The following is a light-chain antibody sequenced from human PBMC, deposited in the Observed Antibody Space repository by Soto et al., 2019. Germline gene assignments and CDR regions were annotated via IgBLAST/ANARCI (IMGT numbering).Light chain of an antibody. CDR1: QTITSN. J-gene: IGKJ1*01. Sequence: EIVMTQSPATLSVAPGERATLSCRASQTITSNLAWYQQKPGQAPRLLIYGASTRATGIPDRFSGSGSGTEFTLTISSLQSEDFALYYCQQYNNWPPATFGQETKVEIK. CDR3: QQYNNWPPAT. V-gene: IGKV3-15*01. CDR2: GAS.